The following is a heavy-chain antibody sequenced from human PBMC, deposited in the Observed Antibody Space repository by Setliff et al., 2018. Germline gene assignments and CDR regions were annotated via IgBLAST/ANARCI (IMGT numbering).Heavy chain of an antibody. J-gene: IGHJ5*02. D-gene: IGHD1-7*01. Sequence: GGSLRLSCAASGFTFSSYWMTWVRQAPGKGLEWVANMKEDGSEKYYVDSVKGRFTISRNNAKNSLYLQMNSLRVEDTAVYYCARYGIIATIDRWGQGTLVTV. V-gene: IGHV3-7*01. CDR1: GFTFSSYW. CDR2: MKEDGSEK. CDR3: ARYGIIATIDR.